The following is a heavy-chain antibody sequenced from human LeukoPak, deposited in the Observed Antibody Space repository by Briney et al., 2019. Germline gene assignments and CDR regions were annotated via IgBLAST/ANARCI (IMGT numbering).Heavy chain of an antibody. V-gene: IGHV3-53*01. Sequence: GGSLRLSCAASGFTVSSNYMSWVRQAPGKGLEWVSVIYSGGSTYYADSVKGRSTISRDNSKNTLYLQMNSLRAEDTAVYYCARNYDSSGYYDYWGQGTPVTVSS. CDR1: GFTVSSNY. J-gene: IGHJ4*02. CDR3: ARNYDSSGYYDY. CDR2: IYSGGST. D-gene: IGHD3-22*01.